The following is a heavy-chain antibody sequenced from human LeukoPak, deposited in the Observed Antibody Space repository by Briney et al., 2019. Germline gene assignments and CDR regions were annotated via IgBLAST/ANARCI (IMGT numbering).Heavy chain of an antibody. V-gene: IGHV3-23*01. J-gene: IGHJ6*02. CDR1: GFTFSSYA. Sequence: GGSLRLSCAASGFTFSSYAMSWVRQAPGKGLEWVSAISGSGGSTYYADSVKGWFTISRDNSKNTLYLQMNSLRAEDTAVYYCAKEGPAVAGQNSLSADYGMDVWGQGTTVTVSS. D-gene: IGHD6-19*01. CDR3: AKEGPAVAGQNSLSADYGMDV. CDR2: ISGSGGST.